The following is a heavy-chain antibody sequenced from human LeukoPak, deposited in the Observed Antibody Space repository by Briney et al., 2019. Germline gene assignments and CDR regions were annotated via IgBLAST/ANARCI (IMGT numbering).Heavy chain of an antibody. CDR1: GFTFSSYA. D-gene: IGHD5-18*01. CDR3: AKDPGMAVYSYGYDAFDI. V-gene: IGHV3-30-3*01. CDR2: ISYDGSNK. Sequence: GRSLRLSCAASGFTFSSYAMHWVRQAPGKGLEWVAVISYDGSNKYYADSVKGRFTISRDNSKNTLYLQMNSLGAEDTAIYYCAKDPGMAVYSYGYDAFDIWGQGTMVTVSS. J-gene: IGHJ3*02.